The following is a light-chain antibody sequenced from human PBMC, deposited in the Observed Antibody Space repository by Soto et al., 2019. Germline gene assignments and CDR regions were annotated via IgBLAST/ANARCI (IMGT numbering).Light chain of an antibody. CDR2: RTS. V-gene: IGKV3-20*01. CDR3: QQYDSSPRT. Sequence: EIVLTQSPGTLSLSPGERATLSCRASQSVNNNYLAWYQQKPGQAPRLLIYRTSNRATGIPDRFSGSGSGTDFTLTISRLEPEDFAVYWCQQYDSSPRTFGQGTKVEIK. CDR1: QSVNNNY. J-gene: IGKJ1*01.